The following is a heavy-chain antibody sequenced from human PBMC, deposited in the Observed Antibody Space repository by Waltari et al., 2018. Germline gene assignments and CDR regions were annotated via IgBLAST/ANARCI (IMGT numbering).Heavy chain of an antibody. D-gene: IGHD2-21*01. Sequence: QITLKESGPRLVAPTQTLTLTCSLSGFSISASGVGVGWFRQPPGKALEWLALIYWDDTRRYRPSLLSRLTITKDTSENQVVLSMANMGPVDTATYFWARLWWTGNGFDPWGPGTLVTVS. J-gene: IGHJ5*02. CDR3: ARLWWTGNGFDP. V-gene: IGHV2-5*02. CDR2: IYWDDTR. CDR1: GFSISASGVG.